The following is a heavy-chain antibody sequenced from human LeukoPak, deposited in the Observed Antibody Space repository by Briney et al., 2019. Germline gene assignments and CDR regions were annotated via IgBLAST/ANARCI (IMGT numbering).Heavy chain of an antibody. CDR3: ARDWGGDIVVVPAATPLGRFDP. J-gene: IGHJ5*02. CDR2: XXAYNXNT. V-gene: IGHV1-18*01. D-gene: IGHD2-2*01. Sequence: PGQXXXXRGWXXAYNXNTNYAQKLQGRVTMTPDTSTSTAYMELRSLRSDDTAVYYCARDWGGDIVVVPAATPLGRFDPWGQGTLVTVSS.